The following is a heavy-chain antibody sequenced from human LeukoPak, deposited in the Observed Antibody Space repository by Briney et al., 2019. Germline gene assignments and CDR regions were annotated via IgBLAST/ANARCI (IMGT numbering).Heavy chain of an antibody. Sequence: SETLSLTCTVSGGSISSGGYYWSWIRQHPGKGLEWIGYIYYSGSTYYNPSLKSRVTISVDTSKNQFSLKLSSVTAADTAVYYCARDRLTYDYVWGSYRYNLPDAFDIWGQGTMVTVSS. V-gene: IGHV4-31*03. D-gene: IGHD3-16*02. CDR1: GGSISSGGYY. CDR2: IYYSGST. J-gene: IGHJ3*02. CDR3: ARDRLTYDYVWGSYRYNLPDAFDI.